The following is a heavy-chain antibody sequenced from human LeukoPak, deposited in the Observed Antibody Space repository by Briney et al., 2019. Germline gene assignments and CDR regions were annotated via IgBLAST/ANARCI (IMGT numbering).Heavy chain of an antibody. Sequence: SETLSLTCTVSGGSISSSSYYWGWIRQPPGKGLEWIGSIYYSGSTYYNPSLKSRVTISVDTSKNQFSLKLSSVTAADTAVYYCRGEAPYYYGSGSYYLDYWGQGTLVTVSS. V-gene: IGHV4-39*01. CDR2: IYYSGST. CDR1: GGSISSSSYY. CDR3: RGEAPYYYGSGSYYLDY. D-gene: IGHD3-10*01. J-gene: IGHJ4*02.